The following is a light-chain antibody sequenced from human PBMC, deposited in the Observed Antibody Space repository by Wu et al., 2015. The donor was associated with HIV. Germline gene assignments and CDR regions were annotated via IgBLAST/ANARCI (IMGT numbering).Light chain of an antibody. CDR3: QQSYSIPRLS. J-gene: IGKJ4*01. CDR2: AAS. CDR1: QSITTF. Sequence: DIHMTQSPSSLSASVGDRVTITCRASQSITTFLNWYQQKPGKAPKLLIYAASTLQSGVPSRFTGSGSGTVFPLTISSLQPEDFATYYCQQSYSIPRLSFGGGTKVDLK. V-gene: IGKV1-39*01.